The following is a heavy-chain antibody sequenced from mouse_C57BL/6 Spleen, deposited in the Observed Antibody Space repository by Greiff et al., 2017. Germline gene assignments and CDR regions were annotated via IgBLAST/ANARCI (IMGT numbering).Heavy chain of an antibody. J-gene: IGHJ2*01. D-gene: IGHD1-1*01. Sequence: QVQLQQPGAELVKPGASVKMSCKASGYTFTSYGITWVKQRPGQGLEWIGDIYPGSGSTNYNEKVKGKATLAIDTSSITVYMQLSSLTSADSAVYYCARDYYGSSYNFWGTGTTLTVSS. CDR2: IYPGSGST. CDR1: GYTFTSYG. V-gene: IGHV1-55*01. CDR3: ARDYYGSSYNF.